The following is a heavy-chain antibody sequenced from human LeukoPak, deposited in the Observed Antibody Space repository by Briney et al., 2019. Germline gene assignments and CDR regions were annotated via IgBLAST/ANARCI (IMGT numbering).Heavy chain of an antibody. CDR1: GFSFSSHS. V-gene: IGHV3-23*01. D-gene: IGHD6-19*01. J-gene: IGHJ4*02. CDR2: ISPRSDFI. CDR3: SAQPESLAGAMYS. Sequence: QPGGSLRLSCTASGFSFSSHSMTWVRQAPGKGLDWVSTISPRSDFIFYADSVKGRFTVSRDNSRNTLYLHMSTLRAEDTAVYYCSAQPESLAGAMYSWGQGALVTVSS.